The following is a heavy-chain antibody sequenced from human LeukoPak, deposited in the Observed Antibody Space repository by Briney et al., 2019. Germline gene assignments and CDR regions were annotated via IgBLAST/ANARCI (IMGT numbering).Heavy chain of an antibody. CDR3: VRDLVFVWTPGDDFDF. V-gene: IGHV3-74*01. CDR2: INEDATTI. J-gene: IGHJ4*02. Sequence: GGSLRLSCAASGFAFSAYWMYWVRQAPGKGLEWVARINEDATTISYADSVKGRFIISRDNTKKSLYLQMNNLSAEDTAVYYCVRDLVFVWTPGDDFDFWGQGTLVIVSS. D-gene: IGHD3-16*01. CDR1: GFAFSAYW.